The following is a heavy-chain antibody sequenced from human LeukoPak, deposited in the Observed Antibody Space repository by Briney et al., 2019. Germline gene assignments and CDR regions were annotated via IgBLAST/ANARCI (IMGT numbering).Heavy chain of an antibody. V-gene: IGHV3-30-3*01. J-gene: IGHJ6*02. CDR1: GFTFSSYA. D-gene: IGHD2-15*01. CDR2: ISYDGSNK. Sequence: GSLRLSCAASGFTFSSYAMHWVRQAPGKGLEWVAVISYDGSNKYYADSVKGRFTISRDNSKNTLYLQMNSLRAEDTAVYYCARDPIRRYCSGGSCYSYYYYGMDVWGQGTTVTVSS. CDR3: ARDPIRRYCSGGSCYSYYYYGMDV.